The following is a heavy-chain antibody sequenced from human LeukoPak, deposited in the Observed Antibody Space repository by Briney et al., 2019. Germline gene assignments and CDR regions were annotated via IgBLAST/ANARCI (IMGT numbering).Heavy chain of an antibody. Sequence: ASVKVSCKASGYTFTGYYIHWVRQARGQGLEWMGWINPNSGGTNYAQKFQGNVTMTRDTSISTAYMELSRLRSDDTAVYYCARAASGRSDSLFDYWGQRTLVTVSS. CDR3: ARAASGRSDSLFDY. CDR2: INPNSGGT. J-gene: IGHJ4*02. CDR1: GYTFTGYY. D-gene: IGHD6-19*01. V-gene: IGHV1-2*02.